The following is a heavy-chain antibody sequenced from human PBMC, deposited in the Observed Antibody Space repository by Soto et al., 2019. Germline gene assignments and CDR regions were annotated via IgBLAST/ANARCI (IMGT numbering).Heavy chain of an antibody. CDR3: ARDGRYFDWLLPAQPLVYYYYYYMDV. J-gene: IGHJ6*03. D-gene: IGHD3-9*01. V-gene: IGHV3-74*01. CDR1: GFTFISYW. Sequence: GGSLRLSCAASGFTFISYWMHWVLQAPGKGLVWVSRINSDGSSTSYADSVKGRLTISRDNAKNTLYLQMNSLRAEDTAVYYCARDGRYFDWLLPAQPLVYYYYYYMDVWGKGTTVTVSS. CDR2: INSDGSST.